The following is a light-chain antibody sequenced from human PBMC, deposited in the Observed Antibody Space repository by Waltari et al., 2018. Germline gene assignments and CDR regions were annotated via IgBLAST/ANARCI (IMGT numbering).Light chain of an antibody. J-gene: IGKJ1*01. V-gene: IGKV3-15*01. CDR2: GAS. CDR1: QSVGTN. CDR3: QQYHNWPPWA. Sequence: DIVMTQSPATLSVSPGERATLSCRASQSVGTNLAWYQQRPGQAPRLLLYGASSRATGIPARFSGSGSVTDFTLTINSLQPEDFALYYCQQYHNWPPWAFGQGTKVEIK.